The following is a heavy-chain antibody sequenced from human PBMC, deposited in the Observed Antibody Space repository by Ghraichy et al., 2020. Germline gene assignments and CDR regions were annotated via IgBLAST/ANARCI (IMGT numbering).Heavy chain of an antibody. CDR3: AKDQCGGGSCYSGYFDS. V-gene: IGHV3-23*01. CDR2: ISGHADST. D-gene: IGHD2-15*01. Sequence: GGSLRLSCAASGFTFSGYAMSWVRQAPGKGLEWVSAISGHADSTYYAVSVRGRFTISRDNAKNTVSLQMNSLRVDDTAIYFCAKDQCGGGSCYSGYFDSWGQGTLVTVSS. CDR1: GFTFSGYA. J-gene: IGHJ4*02.